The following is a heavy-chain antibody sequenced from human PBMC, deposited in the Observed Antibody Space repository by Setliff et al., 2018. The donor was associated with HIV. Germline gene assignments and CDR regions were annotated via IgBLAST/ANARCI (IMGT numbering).Heavy chain of an antibody. V-gene: IGHV1-46*01. Sequence: ASVKVSCKASGYTFTSYYMHWVRQAPGQGLEWMGIINPSGGSTSYAQKFQGRVTMTRDTSTSTVHMELSSLRSEDTAVYYCARGGSSSRYYYYYMDVWGKGTTVTVSS. D-gene: IGHD6-6*01. CDR3: ARGGSSSRYYYYYMDV. CDR2: INPSGGST. J-gene: IGHJ6*03. CDR1: GYTFTSYY.